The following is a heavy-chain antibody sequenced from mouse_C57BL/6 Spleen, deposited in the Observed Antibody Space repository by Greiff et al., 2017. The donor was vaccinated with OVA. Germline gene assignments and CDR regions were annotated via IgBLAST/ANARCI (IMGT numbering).Heavy chain of an antibody. CDR3: TRIITTVVADWYFDV. V-gene: IGHV5-9-1*02. J-gene: IGHJ1*03. D-gene: IGHD1-1*01. Sequence: EVQRVESGEGLVKPGGSLKLSCAASGFTFSSYAMSWVRQTPEKRLEWVAYISSGGDYIYYADTVKGRFTISRDNARNTLYLQMSSLKSEDTAMYYCTRIITTVVADWYFDVWGTGTTVTVSS. CDR1: GFTFSSYA. CDR2: ISSGGDYI.